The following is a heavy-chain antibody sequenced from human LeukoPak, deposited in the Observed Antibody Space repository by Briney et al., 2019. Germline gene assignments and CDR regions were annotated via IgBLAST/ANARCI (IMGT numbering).Heavy chain of an antibody. CDR1: GFTFRNYA. D-gene: IGHD2/OR15-2a*01. Sequence: PGGSLRLSCAASGFTFRNYAMSWVRQAPGKGLEWVSVISISGGTTYYADSVKGRCTISRDNSKNTLYLQMSSLREDDTAVYDCAKSRGGVLQTSFDYWGQGTLVPVSS. J-gene: IGHJ4*02. CDR3: AKSRGGVLQTSFDY. CDR2: ISISGGTT. V-gene: IGHV3-23*01.